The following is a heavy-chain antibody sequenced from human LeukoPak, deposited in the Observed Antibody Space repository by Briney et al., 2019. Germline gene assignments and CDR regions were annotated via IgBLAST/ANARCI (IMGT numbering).Heavy chain of an antibody. Sequence: ASVKVSCKASGYTFTSYYMHWVRQAPGQGLEWMGIINPSGGSTSYAQKFQGRVTMTRDTSTSTVYMELSSLRSEDTAVYYCATLLWFGELSGSYFDYWGQGTLVTVSS. CDR3: ATLLWFGELSGSYFDY. D-gene: IGHD3-10*01. CDR1: GYTFTSYY. V-gene: IGHV1-46*01. CDR2: INPSGGST. J-gene: IGHJ4*02.